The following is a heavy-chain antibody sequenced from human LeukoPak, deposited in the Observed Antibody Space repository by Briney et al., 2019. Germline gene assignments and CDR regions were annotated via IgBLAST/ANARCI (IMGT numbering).Heavy chain of an antibody. CDR2: FNANTGGT. CDR3: ARQVENYNRTHYDYGFDI. J-gene: IGHJ3*02. Sequence: GASVKVSCQASGYTLTDYFLHWVRQAPGQGLEWMGWFNANTGGTYYAKEFQGRVSMTGNTSISAAFMELSSLRSDDTAVYYCARQVENYNRTHYDYGFDIWGQGTMVTVSS. CDR1: GYTLTDYF. V-gene: IGHV1-2*02. D-gene: IGHD2/OR15-2a*01.